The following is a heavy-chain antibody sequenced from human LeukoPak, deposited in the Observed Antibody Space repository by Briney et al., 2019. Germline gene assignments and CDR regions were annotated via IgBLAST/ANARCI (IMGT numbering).Heavy chain of an antibody. Sequence: GGSLRLSCAASGFTFSSYSMNWVRQAPGKGLEWVSSISSSSSYIYYADSVKGRFTISRDNAKNSLYLQMNSLRAEDTAVYYCARVTTGEIAAAGTAPDYWGQGTLVTVSS. CDR3: ARVTTGEIAAAGTAPDY. CDR2: ISSSSSYI. J-gene: IGHJ4*02. V-gene: IGHV3-21*01. D-gene: IGHD6-13*01. CDR1: GFTFSSYS.